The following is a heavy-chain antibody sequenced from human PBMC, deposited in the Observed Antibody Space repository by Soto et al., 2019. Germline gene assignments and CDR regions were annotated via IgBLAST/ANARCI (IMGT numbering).Heavy chain of an antibody. CDR1: GFTFSSYA. CDR3: ASPRDY. CDR2: ISYDGSNK. V-gene: IGHV3-30-3*01. J-gene: IGHJ4*02. Sequence: QVQLVESGGGVVQPGRSLRLSCAASGFTFSSYAMHWVRQAPGKGLEWVAVISYDGSNKYYADSVKGRFTISRDNSKNTPYLQMHRLRAEDTAVYYCASPRDYWGQGTLVTVSS.